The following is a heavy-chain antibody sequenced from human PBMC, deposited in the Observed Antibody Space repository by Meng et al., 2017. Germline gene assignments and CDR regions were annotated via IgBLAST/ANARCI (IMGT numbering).Heavy chain of an antibody. J-gene: IGHJ4*02. CDR1: GGSISSYY. CDR2: IYYSGST. CDR3: ARGYDFWSGQYYFDY. D-gene: IGHD3-3*01. V-gene: IGHV4-59*01. Sequence: QAQLQALGPGPGKPSETRSLTCTVSGGSISSYYWSWIRQPPGKGLEWIGYIYYSGSTNYNPSLKSRVTISVDTSKNQFSLKLSSVTAADTAVYYCARGYDFWSGQYYFDYWGQGTLVTVSS.